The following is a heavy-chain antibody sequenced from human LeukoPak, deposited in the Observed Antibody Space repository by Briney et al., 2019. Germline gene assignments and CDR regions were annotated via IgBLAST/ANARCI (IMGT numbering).Heavy chain of an antibody. CDR2: IRYDGSNK. V-gene: IGHV3-30*02. D-gene: IGHD1-26*01. Sequence: GGSLRLSCAASGFTFSSYGMHWVRQAPGKRLEWVAFIRYDGSNKYYADSVKGRFTISRDNSKNTLYLQMNSLRAEDTAVYHCAKDSVGATTSSDYWGQGTLVTVSS. J-gene: IGHJ4*02. CDR1: GFTFSSYG. CDR3: AKDSVGATTSSDY.